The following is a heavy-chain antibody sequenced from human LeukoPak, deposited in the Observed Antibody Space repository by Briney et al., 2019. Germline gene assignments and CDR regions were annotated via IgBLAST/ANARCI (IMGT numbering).Heavy chain of an antibody. CDR1: GFTFSSYG. J-gene: IGHJ4*02. D-gene: IGHD5-24*01. CDR3: AKDPEMATITGHYFDY. CDR2: ISYDGSNK. V-gene: IGHV3-30*18. Sequence: PWGSLRLSCAASGFTFSSYGMHWVRQAPGKGLEWVAVISYDGSNKYYADSVKGRFTISRDNSKNTLYLQMNSLRAEDTAVYYCAKDPEMATITGHYFDYWGQGTLVTVSS.